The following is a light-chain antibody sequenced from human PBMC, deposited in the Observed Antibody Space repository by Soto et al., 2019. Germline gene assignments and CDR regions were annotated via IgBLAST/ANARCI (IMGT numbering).Light chain of an antibody. J-gene: IGKJ5*01. CDR3: EQTYSTPVT. CDR1: QTISSW. Sequence: DIQMTQSPSTLSGSVGDRVTITCRASQTISSWLAWYQQKPGKAPKLLIYAASSLQSGVPLRFSGTGSGTDFTLTISSLQPEDFATYYCEQTYSTPVTFGQGTRLEIK. V-gene: IGKV1-39*01. CDR2: AAS.